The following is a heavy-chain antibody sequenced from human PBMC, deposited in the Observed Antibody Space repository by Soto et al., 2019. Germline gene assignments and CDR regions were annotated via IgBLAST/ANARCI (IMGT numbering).Heavy chain of an antibody. Sequence: QVQLQESGPGLVKPSQTLSLTCSVSGESISSGGYYWSWIRHHPGKGLEWIGYIYDSESAYYNPSLKRRVTISMDTSKNHFAIGLSSVTAADTAVYYCARASSSSSAADYWGQGTLATVSS. CDR2: IYDSESA. D-gene: IGHD6-6*01. CDR1: GESISSGGYY. J-gene: IGHJ4*02. CDR3: ARASSSSSAADY. V-gene: IGHV4-31*03.